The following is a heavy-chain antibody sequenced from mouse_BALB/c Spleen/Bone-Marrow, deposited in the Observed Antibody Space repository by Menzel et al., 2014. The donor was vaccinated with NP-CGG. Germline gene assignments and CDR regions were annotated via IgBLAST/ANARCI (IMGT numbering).Heavy chain of an antibody. CDR3: TTGFAY. Sequence: EVKVEESGGGLVQPGGSMKLSCVASGFTFSNYWMNWVRQSPEKGLEWVAEIRLKSNNYATHYAESVKGRFTISRDDSKSSVYLQMNNLRAEDTGIYYCTTGFAYWGQRTLVTVSA. J-gene: IGHJ3*01. CDR2: IRLKSNNYAT. V-gene: IGHV6-6*02. CDR1: GFTFSNYW.